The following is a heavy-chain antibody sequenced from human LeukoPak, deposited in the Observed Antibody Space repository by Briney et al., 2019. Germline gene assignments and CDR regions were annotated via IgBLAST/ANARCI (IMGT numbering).Heavy chain of an antibody. CDR2: ISSSSSYI. J-gene: IGHJ3*02. V-gene: IGHV3-21*01. CDR1: GFTFSSYC. CDR3: AREPTGDAFDI. Sequence: PGGSLRLSCAASGFTFSSYCMNWVRQAPAKGLEWVSSISSSSSYIYYADSVKGRFTISRDNAKNSLYLQMNSLRAEDTAVYYCAREPTGDAFDIWGRGTMVTVSS. D-gene: IGHD4-17*01.